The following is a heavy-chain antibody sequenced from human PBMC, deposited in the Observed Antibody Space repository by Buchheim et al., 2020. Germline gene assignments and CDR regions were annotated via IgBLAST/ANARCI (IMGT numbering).Heavy chain of an antibody. Sequence: EVQVVESGGGLVQPGGSLRLSCAASGFSFSSYWMSWVRQAPGKGPEWVANIKEDGSEEYYVDSVKARFSISRDNAKNSVYLQMNSLRAEDTAVYYCARSRGYVYSNEENWPDPWGQGTL. V-gene: IGHV3-7*01. D-gene: IGHD1-1*01. CDR3: ARSRGYVYSNEENWPDP. CDR1: GFSFSSYW. CDR2: IKEDGSEE. J-gene: IGHJ5*02.